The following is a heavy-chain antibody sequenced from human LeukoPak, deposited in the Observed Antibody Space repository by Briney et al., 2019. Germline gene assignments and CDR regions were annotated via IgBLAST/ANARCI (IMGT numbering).Heavy chain of an antibody. CDR2: IYSGGST. Sequence: GGTLRLSCAASGFTFSSYGMSWVRQAPGKGLEWVSVIYSGGSTYYADSVKGRFTISRDNAKNSLYLQMNSLRAEDTAVYYCAELGITMIGGVWGKGTTVTISS. J-gene: IGHJ6*04. V-gene: IGHV3-23*03. D-gene: IGHD3-10*02. CDR1: GFTFSSYG. CDR3: AELGITMIGGV.